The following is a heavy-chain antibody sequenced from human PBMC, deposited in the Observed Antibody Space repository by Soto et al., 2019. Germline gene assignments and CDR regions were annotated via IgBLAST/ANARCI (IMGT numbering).Heavy chain of an antibody. V-gene: IGHV4-34*01. Sequence: QVQLQQWGEGLLKPSETLSLTCAVYGGSFSGYYWTWIRQPPWTGLEWIGEINHSGSTNYNPSLKSRVTLSVYTSKNQFSLQLTSVTAADTAVYYCARDKITGLFDYWGQGTLVTVSS. CDR2: INHSGST. CDR3: ARDKITGLFDY. J-gene: IGHJ4*02. CDR1: GGSFSGYY. D-gene: IGHD2-8*02.